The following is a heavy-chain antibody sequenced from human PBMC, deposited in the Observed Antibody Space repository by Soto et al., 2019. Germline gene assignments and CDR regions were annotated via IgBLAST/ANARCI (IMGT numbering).Heavy chain of an antibody. CDR3: ATNAVSYCRSGHCSSDS. CDR1: GGSFTTYT. V-gene: IGHV1-69*02. CDR2: IIPVLDVA. Sequence: QVQLVQSGAEVKKPGSSAKVSCKASGGSFTTYTISWVRQAPGQGLEWMGRIIPVLDVANYAQRFQGRVTMTEYRYTSTAYMYLGSLRSEDTAVYYCATNAVSYCRSGHCSSDSWGQGTLVTVAS. J-gene: IGHJ5*01. D-gene: IGHD2-2*01.